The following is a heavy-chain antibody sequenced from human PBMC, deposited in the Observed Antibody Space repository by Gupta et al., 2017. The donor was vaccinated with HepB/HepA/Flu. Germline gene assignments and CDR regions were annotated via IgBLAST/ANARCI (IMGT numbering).Heavy chain of an antibody. CDR1: GGSLTGFH. D-gene: IGHD3-16*02. CDR3: ARGLVIVPPSIRDDSYYFMDV. Sequence: QVQLQQWGAGLLKPSETLSLTCAVYGGSLTGFHWSWIRQSPGKGLEWIGEINHSGSSNYNPSLKSRVTISADTSKNHFSLTLSSVTAADTAVYYCARGLVIVPPSIRDDSYYFMDVWGNGTTVTVSS. J-gene: IGHJ6*03. V-gene: IGHV4-34*01. CDR2: INHSGSS.